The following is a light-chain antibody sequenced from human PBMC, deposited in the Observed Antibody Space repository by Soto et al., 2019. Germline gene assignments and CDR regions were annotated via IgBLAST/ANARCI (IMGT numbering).Light chain of an antibody. Sequence: QSVLTQPPSVSGVPGQRVTISCSGSRSNIGSNNVYWYQQLPGTAPKLLIYSNDKRPSGVPDRFSGSKSGTSASLAITGLQSEDEADYYCAAWDDSLNGVYVFGPGTKVTVL. J-gene: IGLJ1*01. V-gene: IGLV1-44*01. CDR1: RSNIGSNN. CDR2: SND. CDR3: AAWDDSLNGVYV.